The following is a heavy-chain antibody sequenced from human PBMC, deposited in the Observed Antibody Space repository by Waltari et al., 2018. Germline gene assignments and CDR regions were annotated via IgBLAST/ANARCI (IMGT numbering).Heavy chain of an antibody. V-gene: IGHV1-24*01. CDR3: ATTIWCGARSDDY. CDR1: GSTLTELS. CDR2: LDPEDGAT. J-gene: IGHJ4*02. Sequence: QVQLVQSGAEVKTPGASVKVSCKVSGSTLTELSMPRVRQAPGKGLEWMGGLDPEDGATIYAQKFQVRVTMTEETSTDTAYMELSSLRSEDTAVYYCATTIWCGARSDDYWGQGTLVTVSS. D-gene: IGHD3-10*01.